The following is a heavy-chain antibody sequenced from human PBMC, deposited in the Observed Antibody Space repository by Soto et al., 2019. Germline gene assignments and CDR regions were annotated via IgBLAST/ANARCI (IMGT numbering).Heavy chain of an antibody. CDR2: ISSSSSYI. V-gene: IGHV3-21*01. Sequence: GGSLRLSCAASGFTFSSYSMNWVRQAPGKGLEWVSSISSSSSYIYYADSVKGRFTISRDNAKNSLYLQMNSLRAEDTAVYYCAKGGYCGGGSGYTGRGYWGQGT. D-gene: IGHD2-15*01. CDR3: AKGGYCGGGSGYTGRGY. CDR1: GFTFSSYS. J-gene: IGHJ4*02.